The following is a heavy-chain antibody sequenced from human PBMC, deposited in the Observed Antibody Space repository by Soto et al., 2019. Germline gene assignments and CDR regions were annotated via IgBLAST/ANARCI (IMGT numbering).Heavy chain of an antibody. CDR1: GFTFDDYA. J-gene: IGHJ4*02. D-gene: IGHD3-10*01. CDR2: ISWNSGSI. Sequence: EVQLVESGGGLVQPGRSLRLSCAASGFTFDDYAMHWVRHAPGKGLEWVSGISWNSGSIGYADSVKGRFTISRDNAKNALYLQMNSLRAEDTALYYCAKAAWNYYGSGGFDYWGQGTLVTVSS. V-gene: IGHV3-9*01. CDR3: AKAAWNYYGSGGFDY.